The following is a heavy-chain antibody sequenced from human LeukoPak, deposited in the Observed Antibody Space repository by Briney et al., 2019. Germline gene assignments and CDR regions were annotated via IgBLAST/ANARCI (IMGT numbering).Heavy chain of an antibody. V-gene: IGHV3-11*01. CDR2: VSSGSSTI. CDR3: ARESPAIVVVVARGHWFDP. D-gene: IGHD2-15*01. Sequence: GGSLRLSCAASGFTFSDYYMSWIRQAPGKALEWVSYVSSGSSTIYYADSVKGRFTVSRDNGKRSLYLHMNSLRAEDTALYYCARESPAIVVVVARGHWFDPWGQGTLVTVSS. CDR1: GFTFSDYY. J-gene: IGHJ5*02.